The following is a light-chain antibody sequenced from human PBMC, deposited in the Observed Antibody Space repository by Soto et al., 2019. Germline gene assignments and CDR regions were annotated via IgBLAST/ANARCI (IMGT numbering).Light chain of an antibody. V-gene: IGLV2-8*01. CDR2: EVS. Sequence: QSALTQPTSASGYPGQSVTISCTGTSSDVGGNNYVSWYQQHPGKAPNLMIYEVSKRPSRVPDHFAGSKSGNTPSLTVSGLQALDEADYYCSSYAGSNKVFGGGTKLTVL. CDR3: SSYAGSNKV. CDR1: SSDVGGNNY. J-gene: IGLJ2*01.